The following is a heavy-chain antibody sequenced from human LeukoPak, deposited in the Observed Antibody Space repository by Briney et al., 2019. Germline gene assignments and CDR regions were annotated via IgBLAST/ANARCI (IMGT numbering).Heavy chain of an antibody. CDR3: VRSPQLDP. V-gene: IGHV4-59*01. CDR2: IQNSVTTY. CDR1: GGSISSYY. Sequence: SETLSLTCTVSGGSISSYYWSWVRQPPGKGLEWIGYIQNSVTTYTDNPSLQSRVTISVDTSKNQFSLKVTSGTAADTAVYYCVRSPQLDPWGQGTLVTVSS. J-gene: IGHJ5*02.